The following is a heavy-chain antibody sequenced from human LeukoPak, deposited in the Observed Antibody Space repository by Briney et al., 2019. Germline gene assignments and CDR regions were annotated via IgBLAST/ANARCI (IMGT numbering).Heavy chain of an antibody. D-gene: IGHD1-26*01. CDR3: AALRPVGATGVDY. CDR2: IVVGSGNT. Sequence: VASVKVSCKASGFTFTSSAVQWVRQARGQRPEWIGWIVVGSGNTNYAQKFQERVTITRDMSTSTAYMELSSLRSEDTAVYYCAALRPVGATGVDYWGQGTLVTVSS. V-gene: IGHV1-58*01. J-gene: IGHJ4*02. CDR1: GFTFTSSA.